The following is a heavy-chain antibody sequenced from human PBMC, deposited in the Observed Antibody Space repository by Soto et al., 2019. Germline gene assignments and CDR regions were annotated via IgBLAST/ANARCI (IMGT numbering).Heavy chain of an antibody. CDR2: IISIFGTA. V-gene: IGHV1-69*12. CDR3: ARHHYVKRRQYYYYGRDV. J-gene: IGHJ6*02. Sequence: QVQLVQSGAEVKKPGSSVKVSCKASGGTFSSYAISWVRQAPGQGLEWMGGIISIFGTANYAQKLQGRVTITADESTSTAYMELSSLSSEDTAVYYCARHHYVKRRQYYYYGRDVWGQGTTVTVSS. CDR1: GGTFSSYA. D-gene: IGHD1-1*01.